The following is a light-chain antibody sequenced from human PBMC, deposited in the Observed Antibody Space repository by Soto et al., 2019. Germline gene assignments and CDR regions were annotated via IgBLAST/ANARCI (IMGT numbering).Light chain of an antibody. J-gene: IGLJ1*01. CDR1: SGDVGGYNY. Sequence: SLLTQPRSVAGSPGQTVAISRPGNSGDVGGYNYVSWYQQHPGKAPKLMIYDVSKRPSGVPDRFSGSKSGNTASLTISGLQAEDEADYYCCSYAGGSYVFGTGTKVTVL. V-gene: IGLV2-11*01. CDR2: DVS. CDR3: CSYAGGSYV.